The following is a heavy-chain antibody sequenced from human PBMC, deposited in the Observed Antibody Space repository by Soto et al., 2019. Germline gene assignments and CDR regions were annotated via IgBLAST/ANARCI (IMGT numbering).Heavy chain of an antibody. CDR3: ASSIAAAGLRVYYYGMDV. CDR2: VYYSGST. Sequence: SETLSLTCTVSGGSISSYYWSWIRQPPGKGLEWLGYVYYSGSTNYNPSLKSRVTISVDTSENQFSLKLRSVTAADTAVYYCASSIAAAGLRVYYYGMDVWGQGTTVTVSS. CDR1: GGSISSYY. J-gene: IGHJ6*02. D-gene: IGHD6-13*01. V-gene: IGHV4-59*01.